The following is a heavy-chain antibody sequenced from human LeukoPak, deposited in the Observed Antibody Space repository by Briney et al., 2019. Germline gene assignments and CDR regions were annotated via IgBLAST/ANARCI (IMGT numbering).Heavy chain of an antibody. CDR2: IYPGDSDT. D-gene: IGHD2-21*02. CDR3: ARVASPATYCGGDCYRLDY. CDR1: GYSFTSYW. J-gene: IGHJ4*02. Sequence: GESLKISCKGSGYSFTSYWIGWVRQMPGKGLEWMGIIYPGDSDTRYSPSFQGQVTILADKSISTAYLQWSSLKASDTAMYYCARVASPATYCGGDCYRLDYWGQGTLVTVSS. V-gene: IGHV5-51*01.